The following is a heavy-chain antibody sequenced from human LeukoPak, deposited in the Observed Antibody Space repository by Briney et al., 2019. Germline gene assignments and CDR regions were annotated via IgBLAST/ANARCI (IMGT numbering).Heavy chain of an antibody. CDR2: IKQDGSEK. V-gene: IGHV3-7*01. D-gene: IGHD3-22*01. J-gene: IGHJ6*02. CDR3: ARDSGYRYDRSYYYYGMDV. CDR1: GFTFSSYW. Sequence: GGSLRLSCAASGFTFSSYWMSWVRQAPGKGLEWVANIKQDGSEKYYVDSVKGRFTISRDNAKNSLYLQMNSLRAEDTAVYYCARDSGYRYDRSYYYYGMDVWGQGTTVTVSS.